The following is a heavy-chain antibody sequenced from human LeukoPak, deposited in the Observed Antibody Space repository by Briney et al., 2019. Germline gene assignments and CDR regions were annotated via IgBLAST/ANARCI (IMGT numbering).Heavy chain of an antibody. D-gene: IGHD2-2*01. J-gene: IGHJ3*02. CDR1: GFTFSSYA. V-gene: IGHV3-23*01. CDR3: ASDRYCSSTSCQTDAFDI. Sequence: PGGSLRLSCAASGFTFSSYAMSWVRQAPGKGLEWVSAISGSGGSTYYADSVKGRFTISRDNSKNTLYLQMNSLRAEDTAVYYCASDRYCSSTSCQTDAFDIWGQGTMVTVSS. CDR2: ISGSGGST.